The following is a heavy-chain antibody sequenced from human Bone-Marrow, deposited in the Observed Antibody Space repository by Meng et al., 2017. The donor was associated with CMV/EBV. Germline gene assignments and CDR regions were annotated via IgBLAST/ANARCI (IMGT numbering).Heavy chain of an antibody. Sequence: GESLKISCAASGFTFSSYSMNWVRQAPGKGLEWVSSISSSSSYIYYADSVKGRFTISRDNAKNSLYLQMNSLRAEDTAVYYCARAKSYGGSFIFDDWGQGTRVTGSS. J-gene: IGHJ4*02. CDR3: ARAKSYGGSFIFDD. CDR1: GFTFSSYS. V-gene: IGHV3-21*01. D-gene: IGHD1-26*01. CDR2: ISSSSSYI.